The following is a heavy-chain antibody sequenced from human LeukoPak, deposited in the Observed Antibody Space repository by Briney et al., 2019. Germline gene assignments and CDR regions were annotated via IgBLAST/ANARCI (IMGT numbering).Heavy chain of an antibody. CDR2: INHSGST. CDR1: GGSFSGYY. V-gene: IGHV4-34*01. J-gene: IGHJ4*02. D-gene: IGHD3-10*01. CDR3: ARRRGSGRWLDY. Sequence: SETLSLTCAVYGGSFSGYYWSWIRQPPGKGLEWIGEINHSGSTNYNPSLKSRVTISVDTSKNQFSLKLSSVTAADTAVYYRARRRGSGRWLDYWGQGTLVTVSS.